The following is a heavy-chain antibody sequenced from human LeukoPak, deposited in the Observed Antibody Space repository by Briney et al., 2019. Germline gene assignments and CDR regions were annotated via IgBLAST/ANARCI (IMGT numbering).Heavy chain of an antibody. CDR3: AKNRVGVYLKWFDP. V-gene: IGHV3-23*01. J-gene: IGHJ5*02. CDR1: GFTFSSYA. D-gene: IGHD1-26*01. Sequence: PGGSLRLSCAASGFTFSSYAMMWLRQAPGKGLEWVSGISSTGGTTYYADSVKGRFTISRDNSKNTLFLQMNSLRAEDTALYYCAKNRVGVYLKWFDPWGQGTLVAVSS. CDR2: ISSTGGTT.